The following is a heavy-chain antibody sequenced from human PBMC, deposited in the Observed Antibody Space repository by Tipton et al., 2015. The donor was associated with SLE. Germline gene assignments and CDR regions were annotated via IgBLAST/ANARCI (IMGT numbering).Heavy chain of an antibody. CDR3: ARDGDAIIGTTGAFDI. D-gene: IGHD1-14*01. Sequence: TLSLTCAVSGGSISSGSFSWSWIRQPPGKGLEWIGYIHHNGFTYNTPSLKSRVTISMDRSNNQFSLKLTSVTAADTAVYYCARDGDAIIGTTGAFDIWGQGTMVTVSA. CDR1: GGSISSGSFS. J-gene: IGHJ3*02. V-gene: IGHV4-30-2*01. CDR2: IHHNGFT.